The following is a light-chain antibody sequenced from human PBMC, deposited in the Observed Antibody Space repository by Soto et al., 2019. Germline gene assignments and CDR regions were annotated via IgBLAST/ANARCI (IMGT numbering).Light chain of an antibody. CDR1: SSNIGGNT. J-gene: IGLJ1*01. CDR3: AAWEASLNGYV. CDR2: SYD. Sequence: QSVLTQPPSASGTPGQRVTISCSTSSSNIGGNTVNWYQQVPGTAPKLLIYSYDQRPSGVPDRFSGSKSGTSASLAISGLQSEEEADYYCAAWEASLNGYVFGTGTKVTVL. V-gene: IGLV1-44*01.